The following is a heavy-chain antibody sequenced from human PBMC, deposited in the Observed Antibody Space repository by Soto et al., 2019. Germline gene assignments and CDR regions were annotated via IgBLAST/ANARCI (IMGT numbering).Heavy chain of an antibody. V-gene: IGHV1-69*12. J-gene: IGHJ6*02. CDR2: IIPIFGTA. CDR3: ARSWQATAMVTNYYYGMDV. D-gene: IGHD5-18*01. Sequence: QVQLVQSGAEVKKPGSSVKVSCKASGGTFSSYAISWVRQAPGQGLEWMGGIIPIFGTANYAQKFQGRVTISGEEATSTAYRGLSSLRSEDTAVYYCARSWQATAMVTNYYYGMDVWGQGTTVTVSS. CDR1: GGTFSSYA.